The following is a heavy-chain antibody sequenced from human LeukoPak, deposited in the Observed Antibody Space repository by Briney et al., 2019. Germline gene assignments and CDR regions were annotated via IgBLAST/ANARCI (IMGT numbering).Heavy chain of an antibody. CDR3: ALSYYYDSSGYYPPFDY. J-gene: IGHJ4*02. V-gene: IGHV1-69*05. Sequence: GASVKVSCKASGGTFSGYAISWVRQAPGQGLEWMGGIIPIFGTANYAQKFQGRVTITTDESTSTAYMELSSLRSEDTAVYYCALSYYYDSSGYYPPFDYWGQGTLVTVSS. CDR1: GGTFSGYA. D-gene: IGHD3-22*01. CDR2: IIPIFGTA.